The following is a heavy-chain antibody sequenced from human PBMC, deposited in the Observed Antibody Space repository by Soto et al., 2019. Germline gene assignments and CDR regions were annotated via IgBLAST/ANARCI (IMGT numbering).Heavy chain of an antibody. D-gene: IGHD3-10*02. Sequence: GGSLRLSCAASGLIFSDVCMTWVRQAPGKGLEWVGRIKTKPDDGTIDYAAPVRGRFTISRDASKNTLYLQMTSLTPDDTGVYYCNTSNIGVDFWGQGTLVTVSS. V-gene: IGHV3-15*01. J-gene: IGHJ4*02. CDR1: GLIFSDVC. CDR3: NTSNIGVDF. CDR2: IKTKPDDGTI.